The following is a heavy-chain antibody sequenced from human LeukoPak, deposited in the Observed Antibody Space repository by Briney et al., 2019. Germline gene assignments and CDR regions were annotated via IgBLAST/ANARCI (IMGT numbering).Heavy chain of an antibody. D-gene: IGHD3-16*02. CDR2: IYPGDSDT. J-gene: IGHJ3*02. CDR3: ARSRAAKVPVWGSYRHHDAFDI. Sequence: PGESLKISCKGSGYSFPNCWIGWVRQMPGKGLEWMGIIYPGDSDTTYKPSFQGQVTISADKSISTAYLQWSSLKASDTAMYYCARSRAAKVPVWGSYRHHDAFDIWGQGTRVTVSP. V-gene: IGHV5-51*01. CDR1: GYSFPNCW.